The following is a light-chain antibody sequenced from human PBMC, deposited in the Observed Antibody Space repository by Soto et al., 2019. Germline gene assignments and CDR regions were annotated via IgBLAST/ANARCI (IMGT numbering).Light chain of an antibody. CDR2: EVT. CDR3: SSFAGSRYV. J-gene: IGLJ1*01. CDR1: SSDVGGYNF. V-gene: IGLV2-8*01. Sequence: QAVLTQPSSASGSPGQSVTISCTGTSSDVGGYNFVSWYQQHPGRVPKLIIYEVTKRPSGVPDRFSGSKSGNTASLTVSGLLFEDEADYYCSSFAGSRYVFGTGTKVTVL.